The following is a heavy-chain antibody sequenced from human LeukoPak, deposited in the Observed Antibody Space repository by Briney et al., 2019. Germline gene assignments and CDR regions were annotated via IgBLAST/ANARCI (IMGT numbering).Heavy chain of an antibody. CDR1: GYTFTSYD. CDR2: MNPNSGNT. J-gene: IGHJ4*02. CDR3: ARGSGGNNDFDY. V-gene: IGHV1-8*01. Sequence: GAPVKVSCKASGYTFTSYDINWVRQATGQGLEWMGWMNPNSGNTGYAQKFQGRVTMTRNTSISTAYMELSSLRSEDTAVYYYARGSGGNNDFDYWGQGTLVTVSS. D-gene: IGHD3-16*01.